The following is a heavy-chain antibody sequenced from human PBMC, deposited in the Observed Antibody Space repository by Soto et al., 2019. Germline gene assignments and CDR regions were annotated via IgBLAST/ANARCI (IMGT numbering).Heavy chain of an antibody. CDR1: GFSLSTSGVG. CDR3: AHRRLYNWNYEGAFDI. D-gene: IGHD1-7*01. J-gene: IGHJ3*02. CDR2: IYWDDDK. V-gene: IGHV2-5*02. Sequence: QITLKESGPTLVKPTQTLTLTCTFSGFSLSTSGVGVGWIRQPPGKALEWLALIYWDDDKRYSPSLKSRLTITKDTSKNQVVLTMTNMDPVDTATYYCAHRRLYNWNYEGAFDIWGQGTMVTVSS.